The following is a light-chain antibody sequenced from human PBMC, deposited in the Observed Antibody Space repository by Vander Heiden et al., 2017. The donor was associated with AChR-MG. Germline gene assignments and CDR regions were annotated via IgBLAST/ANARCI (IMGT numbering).Light chain of an antibody. CDR1: QSISTN. CDR3: QQYNNWPRK. V-gene: IGKV3-15*01. CDR2: GAS. Sequence: EVVMTQSPATLSLSPGERATLSCRASQSISTNLAWYQQKPGQGPRLLIYGASTRATGFPARFSGSGSGTEFTLTISSLQSEDFAVYYCQQYNNWPRKVGQGTKVEIK. J-gene: IGKJ1*01.